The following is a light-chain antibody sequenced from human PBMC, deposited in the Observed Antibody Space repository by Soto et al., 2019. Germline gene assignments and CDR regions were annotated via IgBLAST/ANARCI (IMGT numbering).Light chain of an antibody. J-gene: IGKJ5*01. CDR2: AAS. Sequence: GERATLSCRASLSVSSDLAWYQQKPGKAPKLLIYAASTLQSGVPSRFSGSGSGTDFTLTISSLQPEDFATYYCQQGNSFPITFGQGTRLEIK. CDR3: QQGNSFPIT. CDR1: LSVSSD. V-gene: IGKV1D-12*01.